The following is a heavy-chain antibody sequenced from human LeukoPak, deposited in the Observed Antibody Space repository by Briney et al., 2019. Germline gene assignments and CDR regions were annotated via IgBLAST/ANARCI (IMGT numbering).Heavy chain of an antibody. J-gene: IGHJ4*02. D-gene: IGHD2-15*01. CDR3: GSTNSFSY. CDR1: GFAFSNYW. Sequence: GESLRLSCAASGFAFSNYWMNWARQAPGKGLEWVANIKQDGSETNYVDSVKGRFTISRDNAKNSLYLQMNSLRAEDTALYYCGSTNSFSYWGGGTLVTVSS. V-gene: IGHV3-7*01. CDR2: IKQDGSET.